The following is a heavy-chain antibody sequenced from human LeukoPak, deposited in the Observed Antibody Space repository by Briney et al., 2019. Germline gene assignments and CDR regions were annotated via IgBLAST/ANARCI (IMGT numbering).Heavy chain of an antibody. CDR2: ISAYNGNT. J-gene: IGHJ4*02. CDR1: GYTFTSYG. CDR3: ARDRRYYYDSSGQIDY. Sequence: ASVKVSCKASGYTFTSYGISWVRQAPGQGLEWMGWISAYNGNTNYVQKLQGRVTMTTDTSTSTAYMELRSLRSDDTAVYYCARDRRYYYDSSGQIDYWGQGTLVTVSS. V-gene: IGHV1-18*01. D-gene: IGHD3-22*01.